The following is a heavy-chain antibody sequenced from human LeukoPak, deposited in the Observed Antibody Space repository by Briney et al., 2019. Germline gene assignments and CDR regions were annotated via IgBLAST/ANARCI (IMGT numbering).Heavy chain of an antibody. V-gene: IGHV3-30-3*01. J-gene: IGHJ4*02. Sequence: GSLRLSCAASGFTFSDYAMHWVRQAPGKGLEWVAVISKNGSDKYYPGSVRGRFTISRDNSKNTIYLQMDSLRAEDTAIYYCARDYWWNYDYWGQGTLVTVSS. CDR3: ARDYWWNYDY. CDR1: GFTFSDYA. D-gene: IGHD1-7*01. CDR2: ISKNGSDK.